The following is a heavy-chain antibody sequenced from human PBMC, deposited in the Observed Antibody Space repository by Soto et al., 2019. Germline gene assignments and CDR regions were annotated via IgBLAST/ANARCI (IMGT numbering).Heavy chain of an antibody. CDR1: GGTFSSYA. Sequence: SVKVSCKASGGTFSSYAISWVRQAPGQGLEWMGGIIPIFGTANYAQKFQGRVTITADESTSTAYMELSSLRPEDTAVYYCARVTTYLSREYYFDYWGQGTLVTVYS. V-gene: IGHV1-69*13. CDR2: IIPIFGTA. CDR3: ARVTTYLSREYYFDY. D-gene: IGHD4-17*01. J-gene: IGHJ4*02.